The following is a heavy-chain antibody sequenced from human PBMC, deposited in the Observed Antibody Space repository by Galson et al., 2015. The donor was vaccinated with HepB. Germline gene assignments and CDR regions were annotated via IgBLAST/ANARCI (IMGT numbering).Heavy chain of an antibody. D-gene: IGHD3-10*01. CDR2: IIPIFGTA. V-gene: IGHV1-69*13. Sequence: SVKVSCKASGGTFSSYAISWVRQAPGQGLEWMGGIIPIFGTANYAQKFQGRVTITADESTSTAYMELSSLRSEDTAVCYCAFPRGVRGVIRLDIWGQGTMVTVSS. CDR1: GGTFSSYA. CDR3: AFPRGVRGVIRLDI. J-gene: IGHJ3*02.